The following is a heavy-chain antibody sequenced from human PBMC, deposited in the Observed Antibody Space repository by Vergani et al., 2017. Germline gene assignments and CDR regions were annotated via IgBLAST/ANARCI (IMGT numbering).Heavy chain of an antibody. D-gene: IGHD1-14*01. V-gene: IGHV3-30*03. CDR1: GFTFSSYG. Sequence: QVQLVESGGGVVQPGRSLRLSCAASGFTFSSYGMHWVRQAPGKGLEWVAVISYDGSNKYYAASVKGRFTISRDNSKNTLYLQMNSLRAEDTAVYYCARDAGTLPLDYWGQGILVTVSS. CDR2: ISYDGSNK. CDR3: ARDAGTLPLDY. J-gene: IGHJ4*02.